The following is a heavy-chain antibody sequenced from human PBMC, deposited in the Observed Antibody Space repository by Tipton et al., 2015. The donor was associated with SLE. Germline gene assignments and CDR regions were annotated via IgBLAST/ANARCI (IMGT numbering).Heavy chain of an antibody. Sequence: SLRLSCAASGFNLSSYAMHWVRQAPGKGLEWVAVISYDGSNKYYADSVKGRFTISRDNAKNMLYLQMNSLRAEDTAVYYCAKEGSGWYGWFDPWGQGTLVTVSS. J-gene: IGHJ5*02. V-gene: IGHV3-30-3*01. CDR3: AKEGSGWYGWFDP. CDR2: ISYDGSNK. CDR1: GFNLSSYA. D-gene: IGHD6-19*01.